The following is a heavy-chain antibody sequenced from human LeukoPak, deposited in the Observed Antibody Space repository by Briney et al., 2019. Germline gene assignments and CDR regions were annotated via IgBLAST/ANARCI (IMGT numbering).Heavy chain of an antibody. D-gene: IGHD6-13*01. CDR2: INPNSGGT. CDR1: GYTLTGYY. V-gene: IGHV1-2*02. J-gene: IGHJ6*02. CDR3: ARDLFSSSWYVIVYYYGMDV. Sequence: ASVKVSCKASGYTLTGYYMHWVRQAPGQGLEWMGWINPNSGGTNYAQKFQGRVTMTRDTSISTAYMELSRLRSDDTAVYYCARDLFSSSWYVIVYYYGMDVWGQGTTVTVSS.